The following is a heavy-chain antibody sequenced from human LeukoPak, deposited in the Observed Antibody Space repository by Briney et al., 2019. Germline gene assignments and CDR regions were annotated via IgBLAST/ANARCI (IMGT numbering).Heavy chain of an antibody. CDR1: GYTFIDYY. CDR2: INPNSGDT. D-gene: IGHD3-3*01. J-gene: IGHJ6*03. CDR3: ARVWSGWYDYYYYMDV. Sequence: GASVKVSCKASGYTFIDYYIHWVRQAPGQGLEWMGWINPNSGDTNYAQKFQGRVTMTRDTSISTAYMELLKLRSDDTAVYYCARVWSGWYDYYYYMDVWGKGTTVTISS. V-gene: IGHV1-2*02.